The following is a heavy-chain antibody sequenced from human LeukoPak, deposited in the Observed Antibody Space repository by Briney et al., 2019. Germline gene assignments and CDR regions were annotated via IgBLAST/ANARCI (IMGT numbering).Heavy chain of an antibody. D-gene: IGHD3-9*01. CDR2: IYTSGST. Sequence: SETLSLTCTVSGGSISSYYWSWIRQPAGKGLEWIGRIYTSGSTNYNPSLKSRVTMSVDTSKNQFSLKLSSVTAADTAVYYCARGDILTGYNPGGLYAFDIWGQGTMVTVSS. J-gene: IGHJ3*02. V-gene: IGHV4-4*07. CDR3: ARGDILTGYNPGGLYAFDI. CDR1: GGSISSYY.